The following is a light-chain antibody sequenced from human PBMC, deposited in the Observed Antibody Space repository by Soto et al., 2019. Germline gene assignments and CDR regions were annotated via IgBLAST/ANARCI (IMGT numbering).Light chain of an antibody. J-gene: IGKJ1*01. V-gene: IGKV3-15*01. CDR2: GAS. CDR3: QHYHDWPPRT. Sequence: EIVMTQSPATLSGSPGERVTLSCRASQSVSTNVAWYQQKPGQAPRLLLYGASTRATGLPARFSGSGSGTEFTLTISRLQSEDFAVYYCQHYHDWPPRTFGQGTKVDIK. CDR1: QSVSTN.